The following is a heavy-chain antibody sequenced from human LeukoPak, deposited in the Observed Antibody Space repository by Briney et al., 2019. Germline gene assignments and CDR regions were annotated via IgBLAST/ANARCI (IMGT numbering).Heavy chain of an antibody. J-gene: IGHJ6*02. CDR1: GFTSSSYA. CDR2: ISYDGSSK. D-gene: IGHD6-19*01. CDR3: ARDRAPEGSSGWSLDYYYYGMDV. V-gene: IGHV3-30*04. Sequence: PGRSLRLSCAASGFTSSSYAMHWVRQAPGKGLEWVAVISYDGSSKYYADSVKGRFTISRDNSKNTLYLQMNSLRAEDTAVYYCARDRAPEGSSGWSLDYYYYGMDVWGQGTTVTVSS.